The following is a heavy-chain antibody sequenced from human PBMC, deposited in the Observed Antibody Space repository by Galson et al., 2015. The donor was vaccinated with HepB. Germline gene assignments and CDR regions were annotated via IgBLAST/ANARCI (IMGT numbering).Heavy chain of an antibody. V-gene: IGHV4-34*01. D-gene: IGHD2-15*01. CDR2: INHSGST. CDR3: ARDTGSR. CDR1: GGSFSGYY. Sequence: ETLSLTCAVYGGSFSGYYWSWIRQPPGKGLEWIGEINHSGSTNYNPSLKSRVTISVDTSKNQFSLKLSSVTAADTAVYYCARDTGSRWGQGTLVTVSS. J-gene: IGHJ4*02.